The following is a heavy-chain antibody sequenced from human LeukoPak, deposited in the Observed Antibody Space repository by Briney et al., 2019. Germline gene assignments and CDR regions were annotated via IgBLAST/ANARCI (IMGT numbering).Heavy chain of an antibody. V-gene: IGHV1-2*04. CDR2: INPNSGGT. D-gene: IGHD2/OR15-2a*01. CDR1: GYTFTSYY. J-gene: IGHJ6*02. CDR3: ARMMGSIELIGSYGMDV. Sequence: ASVKVSCKASGYTFTSYYMHWVRQAPGQGLEWMGWINPNSGGTNYAQKFQGWVTMTRDTSISTAYMELSRLRSDDTAVYYCARMMGSIELIGSYGMDVWGQGTTVTVSS.